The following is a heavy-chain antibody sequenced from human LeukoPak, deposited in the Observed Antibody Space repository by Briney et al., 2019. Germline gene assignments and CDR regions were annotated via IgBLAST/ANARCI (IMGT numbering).Heavy chain of an antibody. V-gene: IGHV3-53*01. CDR3: ARDRTAALDY. CDR2: IFSSGST. CDR1: GFIVSSNY. J-gene: IGHJ4*02. Sequence: GGSLRLSCAASGFIVSSNYMSWVRQAPGKGLEWVSVIFSSGSTYYADSVKGRFTISRDNSKNTLYLQMNSLRAEDTAVYYCARDRTAALDYWGQGTLVTVSS. D-gene: IGHD6-13*01.